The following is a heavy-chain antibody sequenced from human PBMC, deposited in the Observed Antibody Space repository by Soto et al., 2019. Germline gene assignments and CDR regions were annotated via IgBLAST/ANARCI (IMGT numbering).Heavy chain of an antibody. J-gene: IGHJ6*02. CDR1: GYSFTSYW. CDR2: IDPSDSYT. V-gene: IGHV5-10-1*01. CDR3: ARSELVRSNYYDYYGMDV. Sequence: WESLKISCKGSGYSFTSYWISWVRQMPGKGLEWMGRIDPSDSYTNYSPSFQGHVTISADKSISTAYLQWSSLKASDTAMYYCARSELVRSNYYDYYGMDVWGQGTTVTVSS. D-gene: IGHD1-26*01.